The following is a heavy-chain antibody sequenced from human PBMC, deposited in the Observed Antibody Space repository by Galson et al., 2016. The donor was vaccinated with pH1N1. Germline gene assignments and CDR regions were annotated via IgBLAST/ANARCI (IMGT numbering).Heavy chain of an antibody. CDR1: GGSIRSDGNY. CDR2: IHYSGST. D-gene: IGHD2-15*01. Sequence: TLSLTCTVSGGSIRSDGNYWSWIRQVPGKGLEWIGYIHYSGSTNYNPSLKSRALISVDTSMKHFYLRLTSVTAADTAVYYCARGDLVVGEGWDNGLDLWGQGATVTVS. V-gene: IGHV4-31*03. CDR3: ARGDLVVGEGWDNGLDL. J-gene: IGHJ6*02.